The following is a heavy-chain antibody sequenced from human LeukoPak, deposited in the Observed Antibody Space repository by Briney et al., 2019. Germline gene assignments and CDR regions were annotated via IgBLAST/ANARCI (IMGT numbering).Heavy chain of an antibody. CDR1: GFSLNTSGVG. CDR3: AHGRWLQYDHYFDY. Sequence: SGPALVNPTQTLTLTCTFSGFSLNTSGVGVGWIRQPPGKALEWLALIYWDDDKHYSPSLKSRLTITKDTSKNQVVLTMTNMDPVDTATYFCAHGRWLQYDHYFDYWGQGTLVTVSS. D-gene: IGHD5-24*01. J-gene: IGHJ4*02. CDR2: IYWDDDK. V-gene: IGHV2-5*02.